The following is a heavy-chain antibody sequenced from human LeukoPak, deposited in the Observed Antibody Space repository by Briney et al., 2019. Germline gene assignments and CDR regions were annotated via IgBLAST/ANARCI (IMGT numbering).Heavy chain of an antibody. CDR3: ARVVRYTNAFDI. D-gene: IGHD2-2*02. V-gene: IGHV4-31*03. J-gene: IGHJ3*02. CDR2: IYYSGST. CDR1: GGSISSGGYY. Sequence: SQTLSLTCTVSGGSISSGGYYWSWIRQHPGKGLEWIGHIYYSGSTYYNPSLKSRVTISVDTSKNQFSLKLSSVTAADTAVYYCARVVRYTNAFDIWGQGTMVTVSS.